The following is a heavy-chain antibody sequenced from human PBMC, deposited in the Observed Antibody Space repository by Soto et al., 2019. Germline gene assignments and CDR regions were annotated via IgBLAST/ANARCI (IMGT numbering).Heavy chain of an antibody. CDR3: ARAPNDYGDYCWFDP. J-gene: IGHJ5*02. V-gene: IGHV1-18*01. D-gene: IGHD4-17*01. CDR1: GYTFTSYG. CDR2: ISAYNGNT. Sequence: QVQLVQSGAEVKKPGASVKVSCKASGYTFTSYGISWVRQAPGQGLEWMGWISAYNGNTNYAQKLQGIVTMTTDTSTSTAYRELRSLRSDDTAVYYCARAPNDYGDYCWFDPWGQGTLVTVSS.